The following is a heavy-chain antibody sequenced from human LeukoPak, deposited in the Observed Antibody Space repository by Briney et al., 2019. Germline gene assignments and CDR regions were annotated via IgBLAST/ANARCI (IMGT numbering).Heavy chain of an antibody. V-gene: IGHV4-59*01. CDR2: IYYSGST. CDR3: ARCALDGYNFFGSENYYYYGMDV. CDR1: GGSISSYY. D-gene: IGHD5-12*01. Sequence: PSETLSLTCTVSGGSISSYYWSWLRQPPGKGLEWIGYIYYSGSTNYNPSLKSRVTISVDTSKNQFSLKLSSVTAADTAVYYCARCALDGYNFFGSENYYYYGMDVWGQGTTVTVSS. J-gene: IGHJ6*02.